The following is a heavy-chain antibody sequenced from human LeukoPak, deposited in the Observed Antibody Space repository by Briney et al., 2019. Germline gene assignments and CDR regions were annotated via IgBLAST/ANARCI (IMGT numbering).Heavy chain of an antibody. CDR3: ARSGYRGSYYFDY. J-gene: IGHJ4*02. D-gene: IGHD1-26*01. CDR2: ISSSSSYI. V-gene: IGHV3-21*01. CDR1: GFTFSSYS. Sequence: AGGSLRLSCAASGFTFSSYSMNWVRQAPGKGLEWVSSISSSSSYIYYADSVKGRFTISRDNAKNSLYLQMNSLRAEDTAVNYCARSGYRGSYYFDYWGQGTLATASS.